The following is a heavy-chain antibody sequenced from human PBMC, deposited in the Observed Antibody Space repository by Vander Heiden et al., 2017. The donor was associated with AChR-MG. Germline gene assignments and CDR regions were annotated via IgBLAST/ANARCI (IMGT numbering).Heavy chain of an antibody. CDR1: GFTFSSNS. V-gene: IGHV3-21*01. J-gene: IGHJ4*02. Sequence: EVQLVESGGGLVKPGGSLRLSCAASGFTFSSNSMNWVRQAPGKGLEWVSSISSSSSYIYYADSVKGRFTISRDNAKNSLYLQMNSLRAEDTAVYYCARDTYYYDSSGYPHYYFDYWGQGTLVTVSS. D-gene: IGHD3-22*01. CDR2: ISSSSSYI. CDR3: ARDTYYYDSSGYPHYYFDY.